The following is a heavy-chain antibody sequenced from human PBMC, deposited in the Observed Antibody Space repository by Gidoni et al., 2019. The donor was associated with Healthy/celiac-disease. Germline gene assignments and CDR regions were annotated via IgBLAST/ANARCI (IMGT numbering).Heavy chain of an antibody. CDR3: AKFTTVTTYYYYYGMDV. V-gene: IGHV3-23*01. D-gene: IGHD4-17*01. Sequence: EVQLLESGGGLVQPGGSLRLSCAASGFTFSSYAMSWVRQAPGKGLVWVSAISGSGGSTYYADSVKGRFTISRDNSKNTLYLQMNSLRAEDTAVYYCAKFTTVTTYYYYYGMDVWGQGTTVTVSS. J-gene: IGHJ6*02. CDR1: GFTFSSYA. CDR2: ISGSGGST.